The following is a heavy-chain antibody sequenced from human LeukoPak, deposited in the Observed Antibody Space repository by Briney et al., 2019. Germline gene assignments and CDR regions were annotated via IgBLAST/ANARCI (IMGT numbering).Heavy chain of an antibody. J-gene: IGHJ4*02. D-gene: IGHD2/OR15-2a*01. CDR2: ISYSGST. CDR3: ASELKVGNTGYYFDY. CDR1: GGSINSYF. V-gene: IGHV4-59*01. Sequence: SETLSLTCTVSGGSINSYFWSWIRQPPGKGLEWIGYISYSGSTNYNPSFKSRVTISLDTSKNQFSLKLNSVTAADTAVYYCASELKVGNTGYYFDYWGQGALVTVSS.